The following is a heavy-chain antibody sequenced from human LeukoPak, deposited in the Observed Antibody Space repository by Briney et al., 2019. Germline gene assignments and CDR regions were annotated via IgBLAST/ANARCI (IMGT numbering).Heavy chain of an antibody. CDR2: IYTSGST. V-gene: IGHV4-4*07. Sequence: PSETLSLTCTVSGGSISTYYWSWIRQPAGKGLEWIGRIYTSGSTNYNPSLKSRVTMSVDTSKNQFSLKLSSMTAADTAVYYCARATVSIAAAGRINWFDPWGQGTLVTVSS. D-gene: IGHD6-13*01. CDR1: GGSISTYY. J-gene: IGHJ5*02. CDR3: ARATVSIAAAGRINWFDP.